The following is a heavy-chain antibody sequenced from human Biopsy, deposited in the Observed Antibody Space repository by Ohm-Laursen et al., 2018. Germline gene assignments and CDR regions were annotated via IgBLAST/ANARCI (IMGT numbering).Heavy chain of an antibody. V-gene: IGHV1-69*06. Sequence: ASVTVSCKASGGTFSSYIFAWVRQAPGQRPEWMGDVMPFFGTAQYAPKLQGRVSMTADKTTYTAYMGLTSLTSEDTAVYFCARHYYDTSGYNWFDPWGQGTLVTVSS. CDR3: ARHYYDTSGYNWFDP. CDR1: GGTFSSYI. J-gene: IGHJ5*02. CDR2: VMPFFGTA. D-gene: IGHD3-22*01.